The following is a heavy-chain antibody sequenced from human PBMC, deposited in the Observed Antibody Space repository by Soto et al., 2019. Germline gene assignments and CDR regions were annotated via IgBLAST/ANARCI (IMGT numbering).Heavy chain of an antibody. Sequence: GGSLRLSCEASGFTFGTYGMHWVRQAPGKGLEWVAVISYDAFTKYYADSVKGRFTLSRDNSKNTMSLQMNSLRPEDTAIYYCARGGLEAAPVADYNTPFDSWGQGTLVTVSS. CDR2: ISYDAFTK. D-gene: IGHD6-19*01. CDR1: GFTFGTYG. V-gene: IGHV3-30*03. J-gene: IGHJ4*02. CDR3: ARGGLEAAPVADYNTPFDS.